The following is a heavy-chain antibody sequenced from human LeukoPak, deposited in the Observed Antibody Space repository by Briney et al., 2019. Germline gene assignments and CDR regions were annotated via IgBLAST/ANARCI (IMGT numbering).Heavy chain of an antibody. J-gene: IGHJ3*02. CDR2: INYSGSA. V-gene: IGHV4-59*08. Sequence: SETLSLTCTVSGGDVSSDEFSWIRQSPGKGLEWIAYINYSGSASYNPSLKSRVTMSVDTSKQFSLSLSSVTAADTAVYYCARHNSDDYVFDIWGQGTNVTVSS. CDR1: GGDVSSDE. D-gene: IGHD3-10*02. CDR3: ARHNSDDYVFDI.